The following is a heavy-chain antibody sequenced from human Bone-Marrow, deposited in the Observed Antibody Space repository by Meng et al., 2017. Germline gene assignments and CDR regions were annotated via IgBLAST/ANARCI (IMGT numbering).Heavy chain of an antibody. Sequence: QVQLGQSGFELKKPGASVKVSCKASGYTFTSYAMNWVRPAPGQGLEWMGRINPNSGGTNYAQKFQGRVTMTRDTSISTAYMELSRLRSDDTAVYYCARGVVGAPCDWGQGTLVTVSS. CDR2: INPNSGGT. D-gene: IGHD1-26*01. CDR3: ARGVVGAPCD. V-gene: IGHV1-2*06. J-gene: IGHJ4*02. CDR1: GYTFTSYA.